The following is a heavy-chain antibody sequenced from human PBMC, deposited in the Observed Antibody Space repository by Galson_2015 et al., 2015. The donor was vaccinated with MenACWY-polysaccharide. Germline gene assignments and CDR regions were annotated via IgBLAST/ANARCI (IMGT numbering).Heavy chain of an antibody. J-gene: IGHJ4*02. Sequence: SLRLSCAASGFTFGHYWMDWVRQAPGKGLEWVANINQDGSERNYMDSVKGRFTISRDNAKQIVFLQMNSLRVEDTAVYFCSLVLDDWGRGTLVTVSS. CDR1: GFTFGHYW. CDR3: SLVLDD. CDR2: INQDGSER. V-gene: IGHV3-7*01.